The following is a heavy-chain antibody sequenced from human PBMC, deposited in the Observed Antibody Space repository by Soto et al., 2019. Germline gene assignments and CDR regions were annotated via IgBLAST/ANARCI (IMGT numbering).Heavy chain of an antibody. CDR1: GGSISSGGTGSY. CDR2: IYYTGNP. Sequence: QVQLQESCPGLVKPSQTLSLTCTVSGGSISSGGTGSYWTWIRQLPGKGLEWIGYIYYTGNPYYNPSLKSRPTISIDTSENQFSLKLTSVTAADTAVYFCASGHDAYKVRYWGQGTLVTVSS. D-gene: IGHD1-1*01. CDR3: ASGHDAYKVRY. V-gene: IGHV4-31*03. J-gene: IGHJ4*02.